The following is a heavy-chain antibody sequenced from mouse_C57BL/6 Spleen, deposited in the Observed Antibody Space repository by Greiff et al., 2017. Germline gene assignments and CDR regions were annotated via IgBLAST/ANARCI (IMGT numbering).Heavy chain of an antibody. J-gene: IGHJ2*01. CDR2: INPNNGGT. Sequence: EVQLQQSGPELVKPGASVKIPCKASGYIFTDYNMDWVKQSHGKSLEWIGDINPNNGGTSYNQKFKGKATLTVDKSSSTAYMELRSLTSEDSAVYCCAREGGYGYFDYWGQGTTLTVSS. CDR3: AREGGYGYFDY. V-gene: IGHV1-18*01. D-gene: IGHD2-2*01. CDR1: GYIFTDYN.